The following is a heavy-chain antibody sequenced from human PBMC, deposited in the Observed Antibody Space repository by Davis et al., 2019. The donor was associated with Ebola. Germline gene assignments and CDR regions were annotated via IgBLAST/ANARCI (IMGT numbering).Heavy chain of an antibody. V-gene: IGHV3-30*04. D-gene: IGHD4-23*01. CDR2: ILYDGSNK. Sequence: GESLKISCAASGFTFSSYAMHWVRQAPGKGLEWVALILYDGSNKYYADSVKGRFTISRDNSKNTLYLQMNSLRAEDTAVYYCARVRRKLAAIFDYWGQGTLVTVSS. J-gene: IGHJ4*02. CDR3: ARVRRKLAAIFDY. CDR1: GFTFSSYA.